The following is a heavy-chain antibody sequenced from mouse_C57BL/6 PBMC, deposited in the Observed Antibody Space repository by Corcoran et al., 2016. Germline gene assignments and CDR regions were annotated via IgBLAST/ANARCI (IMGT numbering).Heavy chain of an antibody. J-gene: IGHJ2*01. V-gene: IGHV1-26*01. CDR3: ARYDGFDY. CDR2: INPNNGGT. CDR1: GYTFTDYY. D-gene: IGHD2-3*01. Sequence: EVQLQQSGPELVKPGASVKISCKASGYTFTDYYMNWVKQNHGKSLEWIGDINPNNGGTSYNQKFKGKATLTVDKSSSTAYMELRSLTSEDSAVYYCARYDGFDYWGQGTTLTVSS.